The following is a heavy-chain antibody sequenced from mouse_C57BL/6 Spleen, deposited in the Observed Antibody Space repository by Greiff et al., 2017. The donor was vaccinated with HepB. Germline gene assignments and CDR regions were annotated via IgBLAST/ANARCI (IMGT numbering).Heavy chain of an antibody. V-gene: IGHV1-53*01. Sequence: QVQLQQPGTELVKPGASVKLSCKASGYTFTSYWMHWVKQRPGQGLEWIGHINPSTGGTNYNEKFKSKATLIVDKSSSTAYMQLSSLTSEDSAVNHCARGGGYNAMDNWDQGTSVTVAS. J-gene: IGHJ4*01. CDR2: INPSTGGT. CDR1: GYTFTSYW. CDR3: ARGGGYNAMDN.